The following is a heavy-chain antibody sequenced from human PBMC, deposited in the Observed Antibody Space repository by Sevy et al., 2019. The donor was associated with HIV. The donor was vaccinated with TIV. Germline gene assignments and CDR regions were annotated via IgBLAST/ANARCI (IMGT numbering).Heavy chain of an antibody. J-gene: IGHJ4*02. CDR2: IIPHNGDT. V-gene: IGHV1-18*01. CDR3: ARAYCSGGRCYSLAY. Sequence: ASVKVSCKVSGYTFSSYRIHWVRQAPGQGLEWMGWIIPHNGDTNYAQKLQGRVTMITDTSTSTAYMELRSLRSDDTAVYYCARAYCSGGRCYSLAYWGQGTLVTVSS. CDR1: GYTFSSYR. D-gene: IGHD2-15*01.